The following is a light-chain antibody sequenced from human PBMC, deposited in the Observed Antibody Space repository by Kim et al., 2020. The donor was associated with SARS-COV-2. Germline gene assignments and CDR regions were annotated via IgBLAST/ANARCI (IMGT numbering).Light chain of an antibody. CDR2: EVT. Sequence: PGQSITISCTGTSSDVGNYNLVSWYQQHPGKAPKLIIYEVTKRPSGVSNRFSGSKSGNTASLTISGLQADDEADYYCCSFTGIGVVFGGGTQLTVL. V-gene: IGLV2-23*02. J-gene: IGLJ2*01. CDR1: SSDVGNYNL. CDR3: CSFTGIGVV.